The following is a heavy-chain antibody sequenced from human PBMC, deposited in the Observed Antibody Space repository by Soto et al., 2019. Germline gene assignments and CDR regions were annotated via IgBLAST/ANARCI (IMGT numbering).Heavy chain of an antibody. V-gene: IGHV3-20*01. CDR2: INWNGGST. CDR1: GFTFDDYG. Sequence: EVQLVESGGGVVRPGGSLRLSCAASGFTFDDYGMSWVRQAPGKGLERVSGINWNGGSTGYADSVKGRFTISRDNAKNSLYLQMNSLRAEDTALYHCARSNTYYYDGALAYWGQGTLVTVSS. CDR3: ARSNTYYYDGALAY. D-gene: IGHD3-22*01. J-gene: IGHJ4*02.